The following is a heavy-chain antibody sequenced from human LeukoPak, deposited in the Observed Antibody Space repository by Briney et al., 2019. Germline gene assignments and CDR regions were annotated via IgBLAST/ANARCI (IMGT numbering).Heavy chain of an antibody. CDR3: ARHCSSASCPFDY. Sequence: ASVKVSFKASGYTFTVFYMHWVRQAPGQGLEWMGWINPKSGGTNYAQKFQGRVTMTRDTSISTAYMELSRLRSDDTAVYYCARHCSSASCPFDYWGRGTLVTVSS. J-gene: IGHJ4*02. D-gene: IGHD2-2*01. CDR2: INPKSGGT. CDR1: GYTFTVFY. V-gene: IGHV1-2*02.